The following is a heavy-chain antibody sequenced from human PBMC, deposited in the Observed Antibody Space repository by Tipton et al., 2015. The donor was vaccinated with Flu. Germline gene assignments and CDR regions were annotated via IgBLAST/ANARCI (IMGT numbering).Heavy chain of an antibody. J-gene: IGHJ6*02. V-gene: IGHV4-4*07. CDR2: SYTSGST. D-gene: IGHD3-3*01. CDR3: ARDGDDDFWSGYRQADYYGMDV. Sequence: TLSLTCTVSGGSISSYYWSWIRQPAGKGLEWIGRSYTSGSTNYNPSLKSRVTMSVDTSKNQFSLKLSSVTAADTAVYYCARDGDDDFWSGYRQADYYGMDVWGQETTVTVSS. CDR1: GGSISSYY.